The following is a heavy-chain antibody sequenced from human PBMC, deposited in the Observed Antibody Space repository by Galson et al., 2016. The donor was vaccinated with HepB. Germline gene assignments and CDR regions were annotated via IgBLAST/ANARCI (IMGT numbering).Heavy chain of an antibody. J-gene: IGHJ4*02. CDR3: AKVPLGERKVTFGAVRRKKGITFFDH. CDR2: ISDSGGNT. Sequence: SLRLSCAASGFSFYSFAMGWVRPAPGKGLEWVSGISDSGGNTWDADSVKGRFIISRDNSKNTLYLQLNRLRAEDTAVYYCAKVPLGERKVTFGAVRRKKGITFFDHWGQGTPVTVSS. V-gene: IGHV3-23*01. CDR1: GFSFYSFA. D-gene: IGHD3-16*01.